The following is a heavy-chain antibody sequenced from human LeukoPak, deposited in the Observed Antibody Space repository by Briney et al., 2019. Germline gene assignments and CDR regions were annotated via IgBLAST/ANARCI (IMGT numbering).Heavy chain of an antibody. CDR2: IYYSGST. J-gene: IGHJ6*02. V-gene: IGHV4-39*01. CDR1: GGSISSSSYY. CDR3: ARRIAVAPGYYGMDV. Sequence: PSETLSLTCTVSGGSISSSSYYWGWIRQPPGKGLEWIGSIYYSGSTYYNPSLKSRVTISVDTSKNQFSLKLSSVTAADTAVYYCARRIAVAPGYYGMDVWGQGTTVTVSS. D-gene: IGHD6-19*01.